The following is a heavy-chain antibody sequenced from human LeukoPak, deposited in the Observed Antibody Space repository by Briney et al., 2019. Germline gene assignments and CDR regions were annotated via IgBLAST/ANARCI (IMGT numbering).Heavy chain of an antibody. CDR1: GGSISSSNW. J-gene: IGHJ4*02. CDR3: ARGDGYKYGSFDY. D-gene: IGHD5-24*01. Sequence: PSGTLSLTCAVSGGSISSSNWWSWVRQPPGKGLEWIGEIYHSGSTNYNPSLKSRVTISVDKSKNQFSLKLSSVTAADTAVYHCARGDGYKYGSFDYWGQGTLVTVSS. CDR2: IYHSGST. V-gene: IGHV4-4*02.